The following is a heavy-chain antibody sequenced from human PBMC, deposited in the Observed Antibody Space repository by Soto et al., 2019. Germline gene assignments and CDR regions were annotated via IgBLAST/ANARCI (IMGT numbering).Heavy chain of an antibody. D-gene: IGHD6-13*01. Sequence: ASVKVSCKASGYTFTSYAMHWVRQAPGQRLEWMGWINAGNGNTKYPQKFQGRVTITRDTSASTAYMELSSLRSEDTAVYYCASARSSSWYMYFQHWGQGTLVTVSS. CDR2: INAGNGNT. CDR3: ASARSSSWYMYFQH. V-gene: IGHV1-3*01. CDR1: GYTFTSYA. J-gene: IGHJ1*01.